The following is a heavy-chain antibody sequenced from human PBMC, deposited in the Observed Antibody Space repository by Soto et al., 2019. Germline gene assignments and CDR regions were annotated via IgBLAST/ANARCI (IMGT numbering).Heavy chain of an antibody. V-gene: IGHV3-33*01. CDR2: IWHDGSHQ. CDR3: ARDRGTVEVPPAMSRFDP. Sequence: QVQLVESGGAVVQPGRSLRLSCEASGFIFSSYGMHWVRLPPGKGLEWVGVIWHDGSHQLYADSVKGRFTISRDNSKNTLYRQMNSLRAEDTAVYYCARDRGTVEVPPAMSRFDPWGQGTLVIVSS. CDR1: GFIFSSYG. J-gene: IGHJ5*02. D-gene: IGHD2-2*01.